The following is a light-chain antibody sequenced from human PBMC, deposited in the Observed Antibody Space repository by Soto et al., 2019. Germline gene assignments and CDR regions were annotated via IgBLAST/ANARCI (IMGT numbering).Light chain of an antibody. CDR2: DAS. J-gene: IGKJ2*01. CDR3: QQYNSYSPYT. V-gene: IGKV1-5*01. CDR1: QTISSW. Sequence: DIQMTQSPSTLSASVGDRVTITCRASQTISSWLAWYQQKPGKAPKLLIYDASSLESGVPPRFSGSGSGTEFTLPISSMQPDDFATYYCQQYNSYSPYTFGQGTKLEIK.